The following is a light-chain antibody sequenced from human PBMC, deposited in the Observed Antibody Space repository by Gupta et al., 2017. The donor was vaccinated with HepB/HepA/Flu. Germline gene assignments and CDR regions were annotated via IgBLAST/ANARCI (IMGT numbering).Light chain of an antibody. J-gene: IGLJ3*02. Sequence: QAVLTQPSSLSASPGASASLPCTFRSGVNVATYRIYWYQQKPGSPPQFLRSYTSDSGKQQGSGAPSRFSGSKVVSANAGILLISGLQSEDEADYYCMTWHISTWVFGGGTKLTVL. CDR3: MTWHISTWV. CDR1: SGVNVATYR. V-gene: IGLV5-45*02. CDR2: YTSDSGK.